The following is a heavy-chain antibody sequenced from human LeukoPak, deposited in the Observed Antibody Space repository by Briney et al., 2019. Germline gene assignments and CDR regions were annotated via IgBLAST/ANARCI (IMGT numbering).Heavy chain of an antibody. V-gene: IGHV4-59*01. D-gene: IGHD6-13*01. CDR1: GGSISSYY. J-gene: IGHJ4*02. CDR2: IYYSGST. Sequence: SETLSLTCTVSGGSISSYYWSWIRQPPGKGLEWIGYIYYSGSTNYNPSLKSRVTISVDTSKNQFSLKLSSVTAADTAVYYCARDLHPRAAAGTIWGQGTLVTVSS. CDR3: ARDLHPRAAAGTI.